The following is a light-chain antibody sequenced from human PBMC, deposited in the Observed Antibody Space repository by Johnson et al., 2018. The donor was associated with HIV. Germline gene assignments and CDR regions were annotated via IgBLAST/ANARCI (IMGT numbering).Light chain of an antibody. CDR3: GTWDSRLGNYV. CDR1: SSNIGNNY. CDR2: DTY. V-gene: IGLV1-51*01. Sequence: QSVLTQPPSVSAAPGQKVTISCSGSSSNIGNNYISWYQQLPRTAPKLLIYDTYKRPSGIPDRFSGSKSGTSATLRITGLQTGDEADYYCGTWDSRLGNYVFGTGTKITVL. J-gene: IGLJ1*01.